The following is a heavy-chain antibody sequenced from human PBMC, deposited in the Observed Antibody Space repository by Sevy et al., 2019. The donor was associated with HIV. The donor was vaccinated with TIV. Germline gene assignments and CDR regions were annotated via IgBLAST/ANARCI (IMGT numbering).Heavy chain of an antibody. Sequence: GGSLRLSCAASGFTFSRYSMNWVRQAPGKGREWISYISGNSAAIYYEASVKGRFTVSRDNDNDALYLQLNSLRYDDTALYYCARGPDCGGDCDIGFYYPLDVWGQGTTVTVSS. D-gene: IGHD2-21*02. V-gene: IGHV3-48*02. CDR2: ISGNSAAI. CDR1: GFTFSRYS. J-gene: IGHJ6*02. CDR3: ARGPDCGGDCDIGFYYPLDV.